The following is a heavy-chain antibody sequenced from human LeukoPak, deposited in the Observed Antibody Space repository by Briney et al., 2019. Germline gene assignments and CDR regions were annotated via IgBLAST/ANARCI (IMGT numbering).Heavy chain of an antibody. D-gene: IGHD1-7*01. J-gene: IGHJ4*02. CDR2: INPNSGGT. Sequence: ASVKLSCKASGYTFTGYFMHWVRQAPGQGLEWMGWINPNSGGTNYAQMFQGRVTMTRDTSISTAYMELSRLRSDDTAVYYCARYRQAGTLDYWGQGTLVTVSS. CDR3: ARYRQAGTLDY. V-gene: IGHV1-2*02. CDR1: GYTFTGYF.